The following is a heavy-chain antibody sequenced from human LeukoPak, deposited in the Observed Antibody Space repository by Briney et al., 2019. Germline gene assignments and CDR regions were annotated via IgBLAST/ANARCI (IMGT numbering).Heavy chain of an antibody. Sequence: SETLSLICRVSSGSISSYYWSWIRQPAGQELEWIGRIYPSGSADYNPSLRSRVSMSVDTSKNHLSLNLSSVTAADTAMYYCARVGVGTTMDVWGQGTTVTVSS. CDR3: ARVGVGTTMDV. CDR1: SGSISSYY. CDR2: IYPSGSA. D-gene: IGHD2-21*02. V-gene: IGHV4-4*07. J-gene: IGHJ6*02.